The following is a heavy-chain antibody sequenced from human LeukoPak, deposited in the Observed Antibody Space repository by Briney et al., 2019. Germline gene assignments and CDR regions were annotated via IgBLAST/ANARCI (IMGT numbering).Heavy chain of an antibody. Sequence: GRSLRLSCAASGFTFSSYAMHWVRQAPGKGLEWVAVISYDGSNKYYADSVKGRFTISRDNSKNTLYLQMNSLRAEDTAVYYCAREYSGPYYYYYMDVWGKGTTVTVSS. CDR2: ISYDGSNK. CDR1: GFTFSSYA. D-gene: IGHD1-26*01. CDR3: AREYSGPYYYYYMDV. V-gene: IGHV3-30*04. J-gene: IGHJ6*03.